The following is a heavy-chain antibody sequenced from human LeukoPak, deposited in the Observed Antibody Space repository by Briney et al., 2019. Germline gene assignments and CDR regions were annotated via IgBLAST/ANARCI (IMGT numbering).Heavy chain of an antibody. CDR3: ARSATRFSNGWYGQVDFDS. Sequence: GGSLRLSCAASGFSFSTYGMNWVRQAPGKGLEWIPYIGSSSSATYYADSVKGRFTISRDNVNNSLYLDMDSLRVDDTAVYYCARSATRFSNGWYGQVDFDSWGQGSLVIVSS. D-gene: IGHD6-19*01. V-gene: IGHV3-48*01. CDR1: GFSFSTYG. CDR2: IGSSSSAT. J-gene: IGHJ4*02.